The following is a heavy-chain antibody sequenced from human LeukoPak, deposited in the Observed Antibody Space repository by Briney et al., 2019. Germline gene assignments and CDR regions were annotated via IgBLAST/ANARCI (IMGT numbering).Heavy chain of an antibody. J-gene: IGHJ4*02. D-gene: IGHD6-13*01. CDR2: INHSGST. CDR1: GGSFSGYY. V-gene: IGHV4-34*01. CDR3: ARGPMLVRGYYFDY. Sequence: SETLSLTCAVYGGSFSGYYWSWIRQPPGKGLEWIGEINHSGSTNYNPSLKSRVTISVDPSKNQFFLKLSSVTAANTAVYYCARGPMLVRGYYFDYWGQGTLVTVSS.